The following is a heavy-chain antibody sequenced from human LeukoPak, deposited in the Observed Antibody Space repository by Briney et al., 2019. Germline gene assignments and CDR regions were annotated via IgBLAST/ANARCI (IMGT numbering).Heavy chain of an antibody. J-gene: IGHJ4*02. D-gene: IGHD3-10*01. CDR1: GGAISSSNW. Sequence: TPSETLSLTCTVSGGAISSSNWWSWVRQPPGKGLEWIGEIFHGGSTNYNPSLKSRVTISGDKSRNLISLKVSSVTAADTAVYYCAKDHITMVRGVLYWGQGTLVTVSS. CDR3: AKDHITMVRGVLY. V-gene: IGHV4-4*02. CDR2: IFHGGST.